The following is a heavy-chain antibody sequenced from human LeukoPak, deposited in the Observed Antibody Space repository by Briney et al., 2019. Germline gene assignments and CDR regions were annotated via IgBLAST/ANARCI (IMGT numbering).Heavy chain of an antibody. CDR3: ARDRQWLVTE. Sequence: PGGSLRLSCAASGFTFSTYAVNWVRQAPGKGLEWVSAITGSGGATYYADSVKGRFTISRDNSKNTLYLQMNSLRAEDTAVYYCARDRQWLVTEWGQGTLVTVSS. CDR1: GFTFSTYA. J-gene: IGHJ4*02. D-gene: IGHD6-19*01. CDR2: ITGSGGAT. V-gene: IGHV3-23*01.